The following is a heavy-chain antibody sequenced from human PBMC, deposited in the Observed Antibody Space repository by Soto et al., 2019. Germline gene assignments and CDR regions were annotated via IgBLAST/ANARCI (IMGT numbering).Heavy chain of an antibody. CDR2: FDPENDET. CDR3: TNTNTAIEWRRAPYTFDL. V-gene: IGHV1-24*01. J-gene: IGHJ3*01. D-gene: IGHD2-21*02. CDR1: GFSLTALA. Sequence: QVHLVQSGAEVKKPGASVKVSCKVSGFSLTALAMHWVRQAPGTGLEWMGGFDPENDETLYSQKFQGRVAMTADTSTDTAYMELSSLRSGDTAVYYCTNTNTAIEWRRAPYTFDLWGQGTMVTVSS.